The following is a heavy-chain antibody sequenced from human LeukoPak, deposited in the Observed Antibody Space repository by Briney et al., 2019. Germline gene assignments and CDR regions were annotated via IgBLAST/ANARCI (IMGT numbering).Heavy chain of an antibody. V-gene: IGHV4-59*08. Sequence: SETLSLTCTVSGGSISSYYWSWIRQPPGKGLEWIGYIYYSGSTNYNPSLKSRATISVDTSKNQFSLKLSSVTAADTAVYYYARLSSGWSQNFDYWGQGTLVTVSS. CDR2: IYYSGST. CDR3: ARLSSGWSQNFDY. CDR1: GGSISSYY. J-gene: IGHJ4*02. D-gene: IGHD6-19*01.